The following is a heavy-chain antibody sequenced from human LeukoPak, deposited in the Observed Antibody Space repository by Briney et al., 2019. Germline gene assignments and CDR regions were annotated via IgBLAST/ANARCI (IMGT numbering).Heavy chain of an antibody. Sequence: GASVKVSCKASGYTFTGYYMHWVRQAPGQGLEWMAWINPNSGGTNYAQKFQGRVTMTRDTSISTAYMELSRLRSDDTAVYYCARGHPYYYDSSGYYYLPETDYWGQGTLVTVSS. CDR1: GYTFTGYY. J-gene: IGHJ4*02. CDR3: ARGHPYYYDSSGYYYLPETDY. V-gene: IGHV1-2*02. CDR2: INPNSGGT. D-gene: IGHD3-22*01.